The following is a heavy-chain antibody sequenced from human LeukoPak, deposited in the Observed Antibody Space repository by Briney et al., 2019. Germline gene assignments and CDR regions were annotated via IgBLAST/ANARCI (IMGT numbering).Heavy chain of an antibody. J-gene: IGHJ4*02. CDR2: IYYSGST. D-gene: IGHD5-24*01. CDR3: ARGWLQSGFDS. Sequence: KASETLSLTCTVSGGSISSSSYYWGWIRQPPGKGLEWIGSIYYSGSTYYNPSLKSRVTISVDTSKNQFSLQLNSVTPEDTAVYYCARGWLQSGFDSWGQGTLVTVSS. CDR1: GGSISSSSYY. V-gene: IGHV4-39*07.